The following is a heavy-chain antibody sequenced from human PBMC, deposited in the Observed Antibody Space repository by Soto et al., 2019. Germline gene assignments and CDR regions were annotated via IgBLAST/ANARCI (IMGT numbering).Heavy chain of an antibody. CDR2: ITSGGNK. D-gene: IGHD6-19*01. CDR1: GFRFSVYY. CDR3: ASDPDSSDYYGMAV. V-gene: IGHV3-11*01. J-gene: IGHJ6*02. Sequence: QVQLVESGGGLVKPGGSLRLSCAASGFRFSVYYMSWTRQAPGKGLEWVSSITSGGNKYYADSVKGRFTISRDNAKNSLYLQLDSLRAEDTAVYYCASDPDSSDYYGMAVWGQGTTVIVSS.